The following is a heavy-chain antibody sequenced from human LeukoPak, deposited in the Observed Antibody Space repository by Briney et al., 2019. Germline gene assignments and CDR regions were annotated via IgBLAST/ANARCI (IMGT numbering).Heavy chain of an antibody. J-gene: IGHJ6*02. Sequence: SETLSLTCIVSGGSVINYYLSWIRQPAGKGLEWIGRMYGGGDTIYNPSLMSRVTMSVDASKNHFSLKLSSVTAADTAVYYCASQVARKPMDVWGQGTTVTVSS. V-gene: IGHV4-4*07. D-gene: IGHD5-12*01. CDR2: MYGGGDT. CDR1: GGSVINYY. CDR3: ASQVARKPMDV.